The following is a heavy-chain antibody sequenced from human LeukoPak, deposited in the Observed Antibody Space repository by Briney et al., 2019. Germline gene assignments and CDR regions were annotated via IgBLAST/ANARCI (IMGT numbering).Heavy chain of an antibody. J-gene: IGHJ3*02. Sequence: GGSLRLSCVASGFAFDTCSMNWVRQAPGKGLEWLSYTSSGSSTIYYADSVKGRFTISRDNAKNSLYLQMNSLGAEDMAVYYCARSWSSWDAFDIWGQGTMVTVSS. CDR1: GFAFDTCS. V-gene: IGHV3-48*01. D-gene: IGHD3-3*01. CDR3: ARSWSSWDAFDI. CDR2: TSSGSSTI.